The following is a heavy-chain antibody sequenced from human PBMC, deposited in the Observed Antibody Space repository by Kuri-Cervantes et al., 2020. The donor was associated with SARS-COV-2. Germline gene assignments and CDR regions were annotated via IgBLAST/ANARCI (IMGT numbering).Heavy chain of an antibody. CDR3: ARVDRPVIGGRDYGLDV. CDR1: GFPLTSFP. D-gene: IGHD2/OR15-2a*01. Sequence: GGSLRLSCRALGFPLTSFPVYWVRQAPGKGLQWLAIISSDGNNLHYIDSVKGRFSLSRDNSMNTVFPQMDSLRMEDTGVYFCARVDRPVIGGRDYGLDVWGQGTAVTVSS. V-gene: IGHV3-30*10. CDR2: ISSDGNNL. J-gene: IGHJ6*02.